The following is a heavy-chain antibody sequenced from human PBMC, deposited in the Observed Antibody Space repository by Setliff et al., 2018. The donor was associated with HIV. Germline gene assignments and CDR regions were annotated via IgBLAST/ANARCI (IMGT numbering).Heavy chain of an antibody. J-gene: IGHJ6*03. V-gene: IGHV1-8*02. CDR3: ARARRDSYDRGRRNHKNIDV. CDR2: MNPNSGNT. Sequence: ASVKVSCKASGGTFSSYDINWVRQATGQGLEWMGWMNPNSGNTGYAQKFQGRVTMTRDTSISTAYMELNNLKFEDTAVYYCARARRDSYDRGRRNHKNIDVWGKGTTVTVSS. D-gene: IGHD3-22*01. CDR1: GGTFSSYD.